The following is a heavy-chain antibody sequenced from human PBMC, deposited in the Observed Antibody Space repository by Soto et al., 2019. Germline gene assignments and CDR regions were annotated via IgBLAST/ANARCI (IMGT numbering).Heavy chain of an antibody. J-gene: IGHJ3*02. D-gene: IGHD3-10*01. CDR2: IIPIFGTA. CDR3: ARAFEYCYGSGSPNGAFDI. V-gene: IGHV1-69*13. Sequence: SVKVSCKASGGTFSSYAISWVRQAPGQGLEWMGGIIPIFGTANYAQKFQGRVTITADESTSTAYMELSSLRSEDTAVYYCARAFEYCYGSGSPNGAFDIWGQGTMVTVSS. CDR1: GGTFSSYA.